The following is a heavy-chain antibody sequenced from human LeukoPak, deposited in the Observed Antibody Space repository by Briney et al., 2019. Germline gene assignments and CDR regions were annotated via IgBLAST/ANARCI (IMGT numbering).Heavy chain of an antibody. Sequence: GRSLRLSCAASGFTFDDYAMHWVRQAPGQGLEWVSGISWNSGSIGYADSVKGRFTISRDNAKNSLYLQMNSLRAEDTALYYCAKEGLRGVYFDYWGQGTLVTVSS. D-gene: IGHD5-12*01. CDR3: AKEGLRGVYFDY. J-gene: IGHJ4*02. CDR1: GFTFDDYA. CDR2: ISWNSGSI. V-gene: IGHV3-9*01.